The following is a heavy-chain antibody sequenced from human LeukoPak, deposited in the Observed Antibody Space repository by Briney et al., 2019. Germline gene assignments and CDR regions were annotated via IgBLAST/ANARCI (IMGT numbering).Heavy chain of an antibody. V-gene: IGHV3-21*01. D-gene: IGHD3-22*01. J-gene: IGHJ3*02. CDR2: ISSSSSYI. CDR3: AREARYDSSGYPDPKGAFDI. Sequence: GGSLRLSCAASGFTFSSYSMNWVRQAPGKGLEWVSSISSSSSYIYYADSVKGRFTISRDNAKNSLYLQMNSLRAKDTAVYYCAREARYDSSGYPDPKGAFDIWGQGTMVTVSS. CDR1: GFTFSSYS.